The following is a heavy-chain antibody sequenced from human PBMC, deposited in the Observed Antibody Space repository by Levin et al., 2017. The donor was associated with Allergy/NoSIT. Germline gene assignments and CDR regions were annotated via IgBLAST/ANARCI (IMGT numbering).Heavy chain of an antibody. J-gene: IGHJ1*01. V-gene: IGHV4-59*01. CDR3: ARLYGSWYQVEYFQH. Sequence: SETLSLTCTVSGGSISSYYWSWIRQPPGKGLEWIGYIYYSGSTNYNPSLKSRVTISVDTSKNQFSLKLSSVTAADTAVYYCARLYGSWYQVEYFQHWGQGTLVTVSS. CDR2: IYYSGST. D-gene: IGHD3-10*01. CDR1: GGSISSYY.